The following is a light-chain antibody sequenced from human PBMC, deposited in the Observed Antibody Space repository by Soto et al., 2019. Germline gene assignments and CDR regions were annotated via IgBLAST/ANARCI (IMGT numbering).Light chain of an antibody. CDR2: GNS. V-gene: IGLV1-40*01. J-gene: IGLJ1*01. CDR3: QSYDSSLSGYV. CDR1: SSNIEAGYY. Sequence: QSVLTQPPSVSGAPGQRVTISCTGSSSNIEAGYYVHWYQQLPGTAPKLLIYGNSNRPSGVPDRFSGSESGTSASLAITGLQAEDEADYYCQSYDSSLSGYVFGTGTKLTVL.